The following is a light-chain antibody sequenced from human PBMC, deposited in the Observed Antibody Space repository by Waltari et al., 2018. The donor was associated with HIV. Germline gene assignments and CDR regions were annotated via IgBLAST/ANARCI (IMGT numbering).Light chain of an antibody. CDR1: QSVSSSY. CDR2: PAS. Sequence: EIVLTQSPGTLSLSPGESATLSCRASQSVSSSYLAWYQQKPGQAPRLLIYPASTRATGIPDRFSGSGSGTDFTLTISRLEPEDFAVYYCQQYGSSPRTFGQGTKVEIK. CDR3: QQYGSSPRT. J-gene: IGKJ1*01. V-gene: IGKV3-20*01.